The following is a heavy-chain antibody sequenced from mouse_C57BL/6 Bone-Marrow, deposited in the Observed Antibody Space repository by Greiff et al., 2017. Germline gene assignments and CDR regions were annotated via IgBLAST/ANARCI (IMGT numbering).Heavy chain of an antibody. V-gene: IGHV5-4*01. CDR3: ARDRWLLRFDY. CDR1: GFTFSSYA. CDR2: ISDGGSYT. J-gene: IGHJ2*01. D-gene: IGHD2-3*01. Sequence: DVQLVESGGGLVKPGGSLTLSCAASGFTFSSYAMSWVRQTPEKRLEWVATISDGGSYTYYPDNVKGRFTISRDNAKNNLYLQMSHLKSEDTAMYYCARDRWLLRFDYWGQGTTLTVSS.